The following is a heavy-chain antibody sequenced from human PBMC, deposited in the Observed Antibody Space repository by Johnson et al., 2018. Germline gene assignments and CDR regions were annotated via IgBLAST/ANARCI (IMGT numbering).Heavy chain of an antibody. D-gene: IGHD6-13*01. V-gene: IGHV3-7*01. J-gene: IGHJ3*02. Sequence: QLVESGGGLVQPGGSLRLSCADSGFTFSAYWMSWVRQAPGKGLEWVANINQDGSEKYYVHSVKGRFTISRDNAKNSLYLQMNSLRAEVPSVYYCVRTPPGYTSSWNHAFDNWGQGTLVTVSS. CDR3: VRTPPGYTSSWNHAFDN. CDR2: INQDGSEK. CDR1: GFTFSAYW.